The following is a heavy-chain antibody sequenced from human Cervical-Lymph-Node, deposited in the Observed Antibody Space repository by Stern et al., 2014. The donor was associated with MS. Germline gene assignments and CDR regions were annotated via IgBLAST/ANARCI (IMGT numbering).Heavy chain of an antibody. CDR1: GYTFTDFY. V-gene: IGHV1-2*02. J-gene: IGHJ3*01. D-gene: IGHD5-18*01. CDR2: TTPNPGGP. Sequence: VQLVQSGAEVQKPGASVKVSCKASGYTFTDFYIHWVRQAPGQGLEWMGWTTPNPGGPNYAQKFQGRVTMTRDTSITTVHLELSSLTSDDTAVYYCAREYSNGSELTDWGQGTMVTVSS. CDR3: AREYSNGSELTD.